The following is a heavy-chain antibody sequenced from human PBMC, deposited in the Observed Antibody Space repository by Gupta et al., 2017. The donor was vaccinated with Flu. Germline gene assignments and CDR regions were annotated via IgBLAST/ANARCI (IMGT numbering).Heavy chain of an antibody. Sequence: QVQLQESGPGLVKPSQTLSLTCTVSGGSISSGSYYWSWIRQPAGKGLEWIGRIYTSGSTNYNPSLKSRVTISVDTSKNQFSLKLSSVTAADTAVYYCARGRTGYCSGGSCYKLAFDIWGQGTMVTVSS. D-gene: IGHD2-15*01. CDR1: GGSISSGSYY. CDR3: ARGRTGYCSGGSCYKLAFDI. V-gene: IGHV4-61*02. J-gene: IGHJ3*02. CDR2: IYTSGST.